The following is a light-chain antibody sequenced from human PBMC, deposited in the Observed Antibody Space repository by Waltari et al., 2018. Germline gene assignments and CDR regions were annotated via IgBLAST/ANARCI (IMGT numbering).Light chain of an antibody. Sequence: QSVLTQPPSVSGAPGQRVTISCTGSSSNIGAGYDVHWFQQLPGTAPKLLIYGNNNRPSGVPDRFSCSKSGTSASLAISGLQAEDEADYHCQSYDSSLSGAWVFGGGTKLTVL. CDR2: GNN. V-gene: IGLV1-40*01. CDR1: SSNIGAGYD. CDR3: QSYDSSLSGAWV. J-gene: IGLJ3*02.